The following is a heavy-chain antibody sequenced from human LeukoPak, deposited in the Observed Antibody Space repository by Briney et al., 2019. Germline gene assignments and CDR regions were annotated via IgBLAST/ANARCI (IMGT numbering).Heavy chain of an antibody. J-gene: IGHJ4*02. Sequence: GGSLRLSCAASGFTFGDYYMTWIRQAPGKGLEWVSYISSRSGSSIYYGDSVKGRFTVSRDNAKNSLYLQMNSLRGEDTAVYYCAKDIVVVPARTAIDYWGQGTLVTVSS. CDR2: ISSRSGSSI. V-gene: IGHV3-11*04. CDR1: GFTFGDYY. CDR3: AKDIVVVPARTAIDY. D-gene: IGHD2-2*01.